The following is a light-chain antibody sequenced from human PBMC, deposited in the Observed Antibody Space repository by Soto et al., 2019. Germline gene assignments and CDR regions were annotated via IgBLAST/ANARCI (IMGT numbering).Light chain of an antibody. Sequence: SYELAQPPSVSLSPGQTASITCSGDKLGEKYISWYQHKPGQSPVLVIYEDKKRPSGVPERFSGSTSGNTATLTITGTQAMDEADYYCQAWDTNPAHVVFGGGTKVTVL. CDR1: KLGEKY. CDR2: EDK. V-gene: IGLV3-1*01. J-gene: IGLJ2*01. CDR3: QAWDTNPAHVV.